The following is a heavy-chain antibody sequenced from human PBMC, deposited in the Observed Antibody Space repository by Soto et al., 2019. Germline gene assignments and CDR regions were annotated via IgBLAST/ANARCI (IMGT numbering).Heavy chain of an antibody. CDR1: GYTFTSYY. D-gene: IGHD3-22*01. J-gene: IGHJ6*02. CDR3: ASVTMIVVVTQPRGYYGMDV. V-gene: IGHV1-46*01. CDR2: INPSGGST. Sequence: GASVKVSCKASGYTFTSYYMHWVRQAPGQGLEWMGIINPSGGSTSYAQKFQGRVTMTRDTSTSTVYMELSSLRSEDTAVYYCASVTMIVVVTQPRGYYGMDVWGQGTTVTVSS.